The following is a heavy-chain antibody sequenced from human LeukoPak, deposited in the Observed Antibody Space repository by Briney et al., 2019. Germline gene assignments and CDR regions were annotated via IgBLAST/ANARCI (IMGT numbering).Heavy chain of an antibody. V-gene: IGHV3-23*01. CDR1: GFTFTSYA. CDR2: ISGSGDNT. Sequence: GGSLRLSCAASGFTFTSYAMSWVRQAPGKGLEWVSSISGSGDNTFYAHSVKGRFTVSRDNSKNTLYLRMNTLRAEDTAAYHCAKGRNEDGDAALNYWGQGTLVTVSS. CDR3: AKGRNEDGDAALNY. D-gene: IGHD4-17*01. J-gene: IGHJ4*02.